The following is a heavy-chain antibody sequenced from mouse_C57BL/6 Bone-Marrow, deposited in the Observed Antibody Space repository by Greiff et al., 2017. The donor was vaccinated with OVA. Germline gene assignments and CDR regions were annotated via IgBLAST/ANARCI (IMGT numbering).Heavy chain of an antibody. J-gene: IGHJ1*03. Sequence: EVQRVESGGGLVKPGGSLKLSCAASGFTFSDYGMHWVRQAPEKGLEWVAYISSGSSTIYYADTVKGRFTISRDNAKNTLFLQMTSLRSEDTAMYYCARLSDDWYFDVWGTGTTVTVSS. V-gene: IGHV5-17*01. CDR3: ARLSDDWYFDV. CDR1: GFTFSDYG. CDR2: ISSGSSTI.